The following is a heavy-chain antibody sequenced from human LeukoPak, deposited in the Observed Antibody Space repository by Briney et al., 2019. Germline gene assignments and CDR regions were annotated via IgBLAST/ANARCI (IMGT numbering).Heavy chain of an antibody. J-gene: IGHJ6*02. V-gene: IGHV3-7*03. Sequence: GGSLRLSCAASGFILSNHWMTWVRQAPGKGPERVANMNKDGSEKYYVDSVEGRFTISRDTAKNSLYLQMNNLRAEDTALYYCARNNDMDVWGQGTTVIVSS. CDR1: GFILSNHW. D-gene: IGHD1/OR15-1a*01. CDR3: ARNNDMDV. CDR2: MNKDGSEK.